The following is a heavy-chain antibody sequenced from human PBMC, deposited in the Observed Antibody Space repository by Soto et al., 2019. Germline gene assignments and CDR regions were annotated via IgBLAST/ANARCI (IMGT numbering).Heavy chain of an antibody. V-gene: IGHV4-28*01. Sequence: PSETLSITCAVSGYSISSSNWWGWIRQPPGKGLEWIGYIYYSGTTYYNPSLKSRVTMSVDTSKNQFSLKLTSVTAVDTAVYYCARTTTVERFDPWGQGTLVTVS. J-gene: IGHJ5*02. D-gene: IGHD4-17*01. CDR3: ARTTTVERFDP. CDR2: IYYSGTT. CDR1: GYSISSSNW.